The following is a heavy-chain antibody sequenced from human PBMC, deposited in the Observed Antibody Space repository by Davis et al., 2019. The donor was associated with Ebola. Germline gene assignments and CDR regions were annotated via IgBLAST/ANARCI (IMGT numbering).Heavy chain of an antibody. V-gene: IGHV3-11*01. D-gene: IGHD1-26*01. CDR3: ARGGEGLLGY. J-gene: IGHJ4*02. CDR2: ISSSGSTI. Sequence: GESLKISCAASGFSFSTYAMSWVRQAPGKGLEWVSYISSSGSTIYYADSVKGRFTISRDNAKNSLYLQMNSLRAEDTAVYYCARGGEGLLGYWGQGTLVTVSS. CDR1: GFSFSTYA.